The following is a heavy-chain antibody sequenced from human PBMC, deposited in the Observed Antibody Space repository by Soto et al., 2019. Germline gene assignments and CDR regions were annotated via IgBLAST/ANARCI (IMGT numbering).Heavy chain of an antibody. J-gene: IGHJ4*02. D-gene: IGHD1-26*01. CDR2: AYYRSKWYI. CDR3: AREIKEVGGTISPVDY. Sequence: PAQTLSLTCAISGDSVSSDSATWSGFRQSPSRGLEWLGRAYYRSKWYIDYAVSVKSQMTINPDTSKNQFSLQLSSVTPEDSAVYYCAREIKEVGGTISPVDYWGQGTLVTVDS. CDR1: GDSVSSDSAT. V-gene: IGHV6-1*01.